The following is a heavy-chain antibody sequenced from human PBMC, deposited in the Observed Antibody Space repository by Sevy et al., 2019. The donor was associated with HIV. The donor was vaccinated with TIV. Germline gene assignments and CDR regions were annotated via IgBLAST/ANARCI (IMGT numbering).Heavy chain of an antibody. CDR1: DGSVSRSTYY. CDR2: IYYSGST. CDR3: ARHSSMTTVTMNY. Sequence: SETLSLTCTVSDGSVSRSTYYWGWIRQPPGKGLEWIGSIYYSGSTYYNPSLKSRVTISVDTSKNQFSLKLSSVTAADTAVYYCARHSSMTTVTMNYWGQGTLVTVSS. J-gene: IGHJ4*02. V-gene: IGHV4-39*01. D-gene: IGHD4-17*01.